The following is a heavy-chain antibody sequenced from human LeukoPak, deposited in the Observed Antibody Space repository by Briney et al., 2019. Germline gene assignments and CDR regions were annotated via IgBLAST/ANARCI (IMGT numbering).Heavy chain of an antibody. Sequence: PGGSLRLSCAASGFTFSSYEMHWVRQAPGKGLEWVSYISSSDSTIYYADSVKGRFTISRDNAKNSVYLHMSSLRAEDTAMYYCARDPYSGSYGNYYYYFMDVWGKGTTVTISS. J-gene: IGHJ6*03. CDR3: ARDPYSGSYGNYYYYFMDV. V-gene: IGHV3-48*03. CDR2: ISSSDSTI. D-gene: IGHD1-26*01. CDR1: GFTFSSYE.